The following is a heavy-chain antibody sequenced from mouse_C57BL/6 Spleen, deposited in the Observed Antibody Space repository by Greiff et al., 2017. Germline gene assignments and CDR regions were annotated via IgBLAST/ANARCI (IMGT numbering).Heavy chain of an antibody. CDR3: AKTPYYYGSSPYAMDY. J-gene: IGHJ4*01. Sequence: QVQLQQPGAELVRPGSSVKLSCKASGYTFTSYWMHWVKPRPIQGLEWIGNIDPSDSETHYNQKFKDKATLTVDNSSSTAYMQLSSLTSEDSAVYYCAKTPYYYGSSPYAMDYWGQGTSVTVSS. CDR1: GYTFTSYW. CDR2: IDPSDSET. V-gene: IGHV1-52*01. D-gene: IGHD1-1*01.